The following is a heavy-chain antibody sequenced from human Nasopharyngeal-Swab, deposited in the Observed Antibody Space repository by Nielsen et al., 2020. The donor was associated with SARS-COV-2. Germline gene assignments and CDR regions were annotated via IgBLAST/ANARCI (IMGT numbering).Heavy chain of an antibody. V-gene: IGHV4-31*02. D-gene: IGHD3-22*01. Sequence: RQAPGKGLEWIGYIYYSGSTYYNPSLKSRVTISVDTSKNQFSLKLSSVTAADTAVYYCARATMIVVVVGAFDIWGQGTMVTVSS. CDR3: ARATMIVVVVGAFDI. CDR2: IYYSGST. J-gene: IGHJ3*02.